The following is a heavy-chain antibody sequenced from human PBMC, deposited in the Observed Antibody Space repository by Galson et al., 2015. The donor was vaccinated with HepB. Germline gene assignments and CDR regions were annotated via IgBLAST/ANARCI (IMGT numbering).Heavy chain of an antibody. CDR2: IKSKTDGETT. Sequence: SLRLSCAASGFPFNNAWMTWVRQAPGMGLEWVGRIKSKTDGETTDYAAPVKGRFTISRDDSKNRLNLQMNSLKTEDTAVYHCTTDVYYSTYWSWLDPWGQGTLVTVSS. CDR3: TTDVYYSTYWSWLDP. V-gene: IGHV3-15*01. CDR1: GFPFNNAW. J-gene: IGHJ5*02. D-gene: IGHD2-8*02.